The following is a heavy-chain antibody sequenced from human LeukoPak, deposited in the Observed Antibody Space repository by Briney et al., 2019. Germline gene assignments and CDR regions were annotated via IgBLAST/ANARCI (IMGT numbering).Heavy chain of an antibody. CDR3: ARGGGLDV. CDR1: GFTFSSYW. J-gene: IGHJ6*02. V-gene: IGHV3-7*03. CDR2: INHNGNVN. Sequence: AGGSLRLSCAASGFTFSSYWMNWARQAPGKGLEWVASINHNGNVNYYVDSVKGRFTISRDNAKHSLYLQMSNLRAEDTAVYFCARGGGLDVWGRGATVTVSS. D-gene: IGHD3-16*01.